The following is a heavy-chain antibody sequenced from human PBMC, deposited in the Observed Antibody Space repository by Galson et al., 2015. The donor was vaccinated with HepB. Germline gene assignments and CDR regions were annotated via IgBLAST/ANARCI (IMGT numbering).Heavy chain of an antibody. CDR1: GFTFSGSG. Sequence: SLRLSCAASGFTFSGSGIHWVRQASGKGLEWVGRTRSKAYSFATEYAASVKGRFTISRHDSRNTAYLQMNSLNTEDTAVYYCTRRSDYGDYVDYWGQGTLVTVSS. V-gene: IGHV3-73*01. CDR3: TRRSDYGDYVDY. J-gene: IGHJ4*02. D-gene: IGHD4-17*01. CDR2: TRSKAYSFAT.